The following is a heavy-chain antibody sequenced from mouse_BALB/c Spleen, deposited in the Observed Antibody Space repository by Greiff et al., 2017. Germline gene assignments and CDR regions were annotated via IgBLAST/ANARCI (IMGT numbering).Heavy chain of an antibody. CDR2: ISSGSSSI. D-gene: IGHD1-1*01. Sequence: EVQGVESGGGLVQPGGSRKLSCAASGFTFSSFGMHWVRQAPEKGLEWVAYISSGSSSIYYADTVKGRFTISRDNAKNPLFLQMTSLRSEATAMYYCARGGDYYGSRVAMDHWGQGTSVTVSS. CDR1: GFTFSSFG. J-gene: IGHJ4*01. CDR3: ARGGDYYGSRVAMDH. V-gene: IGHV5-17*02.